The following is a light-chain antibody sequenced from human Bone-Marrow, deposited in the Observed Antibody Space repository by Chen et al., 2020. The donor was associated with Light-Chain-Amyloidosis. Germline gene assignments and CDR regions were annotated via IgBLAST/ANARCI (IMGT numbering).Light chain of an antibody. Sequence: EIVLTQSPGTLSLSAGERATLSCRASQSVSDNFLAWYQQKPGQAPRLLIYAASRRATGIPDVFSGRGSGTDFTLTISRLEPEDFAVYYGQQYGNSPWTFGQGTKVEIK. V-gene: IGKV3-20*01. CDR1: QSVSDNF. CDR3: QQYGNSPWT. J-gene: IGKJ1*01. CDR2: AAS.